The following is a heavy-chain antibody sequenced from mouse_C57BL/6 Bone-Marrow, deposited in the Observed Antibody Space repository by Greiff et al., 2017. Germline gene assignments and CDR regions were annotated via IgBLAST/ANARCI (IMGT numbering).Heavy chain of an antibody. V-gene: IGHV1-82*01. CDR3: ARSYMYYFDY. Sequence: QVQLQQSGPELVKPGASVKISCKASGYAFSSSWMNWVKQRPGKGLEWIGRIYPGDGDTNYNGKFKGKATLTADKSSSTAYMQLSSLTSEDSAVYCCARSYMYYFDYWGQGTTLTVSS. J-gene: IGHJ2*01. CDR1: GYAFSSSW. CDR2: IYPGDGDT.